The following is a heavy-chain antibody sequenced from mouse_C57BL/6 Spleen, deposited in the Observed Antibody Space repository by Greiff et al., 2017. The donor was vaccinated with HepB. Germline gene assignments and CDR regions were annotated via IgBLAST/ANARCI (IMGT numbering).Heavy chain of an antibody. V-gene: IGHV1-82*01. CDR3: GYFDYYGTSGYYAMDY. CDR1: GYAFSSSW. J-gene: IGHJ4*01. CDR2: IYPGDGDT. D-gene: IGHD1-1*01. Sequence: QVQLQQSGPELVKPGASVKISCKASGYAFSSSWMNWVKQRPGKGLEWIGRIYPGDGDTNYNGKFKGKATLTADQSSSTAYMQLSSLTSEDSAVYFCGYFDYYGTSGYYAMDYWGQGTSVTVSS.